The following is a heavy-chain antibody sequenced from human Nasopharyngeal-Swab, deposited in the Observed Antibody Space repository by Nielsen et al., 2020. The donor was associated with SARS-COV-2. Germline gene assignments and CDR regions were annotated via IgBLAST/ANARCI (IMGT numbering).Heavy chain of an antibody. Sequence: SETLSLTCTVSGGSVSSGSYYWSWIRQPPGEGLEWIGYIYYSGSTNYNPSLKSRVTISVDTSKNQFSLKLSSVTAADTAVYYCAVSSGWFDYWGQGTLVTVSA. J-gene: IGHJ4*02. D-gene: IGHD6-19*01. CDR1: GGSVSSGSYY. V-gene: IGHV4-61*01. CDR3: AVSSGWFDY. CDR2: IYYSGST.